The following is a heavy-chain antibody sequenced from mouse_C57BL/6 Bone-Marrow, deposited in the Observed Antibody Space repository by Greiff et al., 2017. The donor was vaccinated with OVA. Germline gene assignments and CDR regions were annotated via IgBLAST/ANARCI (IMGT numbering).Heavy chain of an antibody. CDR1: GFSFNTYA. V-gene: IGHV10-1*01. CDR2: IRSKSNNYAT. CDR3: VRRGRDWYFDV. Sequence: EVQLVESGGGLVQPKGSLKLSCAASGFSFNTYAMNWVRQAPGKGLEWVARIRSKSNNYATYYADSVKDRFTISRDDSESMLYLQMNNLKTEDTAMYYCVRRGRDWYFDVWGTGTTVTVSS. D-gene: IGHD3-3*01. J-gene: IGHJ1*03.